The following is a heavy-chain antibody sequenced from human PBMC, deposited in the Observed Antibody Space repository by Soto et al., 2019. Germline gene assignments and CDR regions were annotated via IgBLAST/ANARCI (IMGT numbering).Heavy chain of an antibody. CDR3: VHDYNRGMDV. CDR1: GGSISSYW. V-gene: IGHV4-59*01. Sequence: LSLTCTVSGGSISSYWWSWLRQPPGRGLEWIGDIYYTRSTDYNPSLKSRVTISVDTSKNQFSLNLSSVTTADTAVYYCVHDYNRGMDVWGQAPTVTVSS. D-gene: IGHD3-22*01. CDR2: IYYTRST. J-gene: IGHJ6*02.